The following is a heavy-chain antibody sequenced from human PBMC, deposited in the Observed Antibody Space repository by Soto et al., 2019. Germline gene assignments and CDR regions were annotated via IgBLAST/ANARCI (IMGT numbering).Heavy chain of an antibody. Sequence: QVQLVQSGAEVKKPGASVKVSGKASGYTFTSYDINWVRQAPGQGLEWMGWMNPNSGNTGYAQKFKGRVTMTRNTSISTAYMELSSLRSEDTAVYYCASLFIAAAGTSWFDPWGQGTLVTVSS. CDR2: MNPNSGNT. V-gene: IGHV1-8*01. CDR3: ASLFIAAAGTSWFDP. D-gene: IGHD6-13*01. J-gene: IGHJ5*02. CDR1: GYTFTSYD.